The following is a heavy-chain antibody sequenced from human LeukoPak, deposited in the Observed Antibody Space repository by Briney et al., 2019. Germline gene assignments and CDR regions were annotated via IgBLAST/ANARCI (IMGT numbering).Heavy chain of an antibody. D-gene: IGHD3-10*01. V-gene: IGHV1-69*05. CDR3: ASERSYYYGSGSNNWFVP. CDR1: GGTFSSYA. J-gene: IGHJ5*02. CDR2: IFPIFGTA. Sequence: SVKVSFKASGGTFSSYAISWVRQPPGQGLDWMGGIFPIFGTANYAQKFQGRVTITTDESTSTAYMELGSLRSEDTAVYDCASERSYYYGSGSNNWFVPWGQGTLVTVSS.